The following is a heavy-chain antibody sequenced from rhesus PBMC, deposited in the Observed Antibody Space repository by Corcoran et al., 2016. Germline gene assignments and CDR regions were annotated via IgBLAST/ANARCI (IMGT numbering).Heavy chain of an antibody. CDR2: IYGSSGSST. Sequence: QVQLQESGPGLVKPSETLSLTCAVSGGSFSSSWWGWIRQPPGKGLGGIGSIYGSSGSSTNYNPSLKSRVTLSGDTSKNQLSLKLSSVTAADTAVYYCARHERASWSAYNSLDVWGRGVLVTVSS. D-gene: IGHD6-13*01. CDR3: ARHERASWSAYNSLDV. J-gene: IGHJ5-2*02. V-gene: IGHV4S11*01. CDR1: GGSFSSSW.